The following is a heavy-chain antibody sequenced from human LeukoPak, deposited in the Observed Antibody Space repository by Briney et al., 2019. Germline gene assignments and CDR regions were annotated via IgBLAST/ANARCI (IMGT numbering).Heavy chain of an antibody. V-gene: IGHV4-4*07. CDR1: GGSISSYY. CDR3: AWGPYGMDV. D-gene: IGHD3-16*01. J-gene: IGHJ6*02. Sequence: TSETLSLTCTVSGGSISSYYWSWIRQPAGKGLGWIGRIYTSGSTNYNPSLKSRVTMSVDTSKNQFSLKLSSVTAADTAVYYCAWGPYGMDVWGQGTTVTVSS. CDR2: IYTSGST.